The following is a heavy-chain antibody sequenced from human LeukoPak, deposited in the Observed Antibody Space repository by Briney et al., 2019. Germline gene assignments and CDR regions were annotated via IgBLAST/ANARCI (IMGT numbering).Heavy chain of an antibody. CDR3: AREGDCGGDCHLISDTFDL. Sequence: GGSLRLSCGASGFNVNNYEMNWVRQAPGKGLEWISYISISGGGRFYADSVKGRFTISKDNAKNSLFLQMNSLRAEDTAVYYCAREGDCGGDCHLISDTFDLWGQGTMVTVSS. D-gene: IGHD2-21*02. CDR1: GFNVNNYE. CDR2: ISISGGGR. V-gene: IGHV3-48*03. J-gene: IGHJ3*01.